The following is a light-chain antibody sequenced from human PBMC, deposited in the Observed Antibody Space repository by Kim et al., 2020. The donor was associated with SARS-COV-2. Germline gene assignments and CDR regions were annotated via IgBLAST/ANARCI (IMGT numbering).Light chain of an antibody. CDR3: LHHKDYPYT. Sequence: YRVTCSCRASHDIYSYACWFQHNAGDVPQLLVAGACRLPGMGPSRFGGGGSVALFTLTISNLPDDYVANYYCLHHKDYPYTFGQGTKVDIK. J-gene: IGKJ1*01. V-gene: IGKV1-17*03. CDR2: GAC. CDR1: HDIYSY.